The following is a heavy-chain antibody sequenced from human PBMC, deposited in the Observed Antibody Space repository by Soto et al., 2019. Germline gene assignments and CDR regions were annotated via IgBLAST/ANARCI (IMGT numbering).Heavy chain of an antibody. D-gene: IGHD5-12*01. V-gene: IGHV6-1*01. J-gene: IGHJ4*02. CDR2: TYFRSKWYN. CDR3: AKGDNLGPKSGYAFDH. CDR1: VDSVSSNTAS. Sequence: SQTLSLTCDISVDSVSSNTASWNWIRQSPSRGLEWLGRTYFRSKWYNDYAVSVKSRIIINPDTANNQFSLQLNSVTPEDTAVYFCAKGDNLGPKSGYAFDHWGQGTLVNSSS.